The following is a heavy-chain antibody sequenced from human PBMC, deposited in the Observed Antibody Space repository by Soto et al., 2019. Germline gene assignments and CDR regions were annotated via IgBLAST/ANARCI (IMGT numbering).Heavy chain of an antibody. CDR2: ISYDGGKK. CDR1: QFTFYTYA. D-gene: IGHD3-9*01. CDR3: ERDQNYDVLTGCTDY. V-gene: IGHV3-30-3*01. Sequence: PGGSLRLSCAASQFTFYTYAMHWVRQAPGKGLEWVAIISYDGGKKYYANSVKGRFTISRDNSKNTLYLQMNSLRTEDTAVYYCERDQNYDVLTGCTDYRGRGTLVTVSS. J-gene: IGHJ4*02.